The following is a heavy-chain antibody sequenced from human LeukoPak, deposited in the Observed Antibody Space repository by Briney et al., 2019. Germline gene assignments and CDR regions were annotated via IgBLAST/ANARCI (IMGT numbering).Heavy chain of an antibody. CDR3: ARRRYYDATGYLD. D-gene: IGHD3-22*01. V-gene: IGHV4-39*01. CDR2: IYYSGST. CDR1: GGSISSSSYY. J-gene: IGHJ1*01. Sequence: SETLSLTCTISGGSISSSSYYWDWIRQYPGKGPEWLRTIYYSGSTYYNAPLKSRLFISVDTSNNQFSLRLSFVTAADTAEYYCARRRYYDATGYLDWGQGTLITVSS.